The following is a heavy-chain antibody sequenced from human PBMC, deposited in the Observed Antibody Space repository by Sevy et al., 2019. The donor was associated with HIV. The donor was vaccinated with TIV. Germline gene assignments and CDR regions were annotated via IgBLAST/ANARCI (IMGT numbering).Heavy chain of an antibody. J-gene: IGHJ3*02. CDR2: ISYDGSNK. Sequence: GGSLRLSCAASGFTFSSYGMHWVRQAPGKGLEWVAVISYDGSNKYYADSVKGRFTISRDNSKNTLYLQMNSLRAEDMAVYYCAKGVYYYDSSGYLSLGAFDIWGQGTMVTVSS. CDR1: GFTFSSYG. V-gene: IGHV3-30*18. D-gene: IGHD3-22*01. CDR3: AKGVYYYDSSGYLSLGAFDI.